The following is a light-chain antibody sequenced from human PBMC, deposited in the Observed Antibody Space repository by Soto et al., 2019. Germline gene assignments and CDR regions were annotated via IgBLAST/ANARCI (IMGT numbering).Light chain of an antibody. CDR1: SSDVGGYNY. J-gene: IGLJ2*01. Sequence: QSALNQPASVSGSPGQAITISCTGTSSDVGGYNYVSWYQQHPGKAPKLMIYDVDNRPSGVSNRFSGSRSGNTASLTISGLQAEDEADYYCSSYTSSSTVVFGGGTKLTVL. CDR3: SSYTSSSTVV. V-gene: IGLV2-14*01. CDR2: DVD.